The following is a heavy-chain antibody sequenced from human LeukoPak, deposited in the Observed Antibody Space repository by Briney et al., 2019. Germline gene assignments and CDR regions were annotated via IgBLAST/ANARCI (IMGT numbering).Heavy chain of an antibody. V-gene: IGHV5-51*01. CDR1: GYTFSSYW. CDR3: ARQNDFRLDY. J-gene: IGHJ4*02. CDR2: IYPGDSDT. D-gene: IGHD3-3*01. Sequence: GESLKISCKGSGYTFSSYWIGWVRQMPGKGLEWMGIIYPGDSDTRYSPSLQGQVTISVDTSTCTAYLQWSSLKASDTPIYYCARQNDFRLDYWGQGTLVTVSS.